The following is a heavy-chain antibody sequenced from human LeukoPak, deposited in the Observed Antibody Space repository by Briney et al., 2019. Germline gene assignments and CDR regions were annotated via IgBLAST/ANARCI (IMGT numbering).Heavy chain of an antibody. J-gene: IGHJ4*02. Sequence: ASVKVSCEASGYTFTSYGISWVRQAPGQGLEWMGWISAYNGNTNYAQKLQGRVTMTTDTSTSTAYMELRSLRSDDTAVYYCARVVGSSWYPTTDYWGQGTLVTVSS. CDR1: GYTFTSYG. V-gene: IGHV1-18*01. D-gene: IGHD6-13*01. CDR3: ARVVGSSWYPTTDY. CDR2: ISAYNGNT.